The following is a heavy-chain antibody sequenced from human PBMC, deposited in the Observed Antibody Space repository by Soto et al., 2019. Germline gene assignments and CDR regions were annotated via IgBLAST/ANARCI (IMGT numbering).Heavy chain of an antibody. J-gene: IGHJ4*02. CDR1: GFTFSSYG. V-gene: IGHV3-30*18. Sequence: LRLSCAASGFTFSSYGMHWVRQAPGKGLEWVAVISYDGSNKYYADSVKGRFTISRDNSKNTLYLQMNSLRAEDTAVYYCAKDHLDYWGQGTLVTVSS. CDR2: ISYDGSNK. CDR3: AKDHLDY.